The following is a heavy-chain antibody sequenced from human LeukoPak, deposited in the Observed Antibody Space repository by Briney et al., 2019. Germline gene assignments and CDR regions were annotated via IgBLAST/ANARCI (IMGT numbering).Heavy chain of an antibody. Sequence: SETLSLTCNVSGGSISGYHWSWIRQPPGKGLEWLGYIYYSGSSNYNPSLKSRVTMSAETSKNQFSLKPSSVTAADTAVYYCARVPRSYYYYYYMDVWGKGTTVTVSS. CDR1: GGSISGYH. CDR3: ARVPRSYYYYYYMDV. V-gene: IGHV4-59*01. J-gene: IGHJ6*03. CDR2: IYYSGSS.